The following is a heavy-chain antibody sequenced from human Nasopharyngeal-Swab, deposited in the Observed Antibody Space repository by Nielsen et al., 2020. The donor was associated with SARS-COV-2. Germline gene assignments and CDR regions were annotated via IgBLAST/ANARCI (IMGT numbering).Heavy chain of an antibody. D-gene: IGHD1-26*01. J-gene: IGHJ4*02. V-gene: IGHV3-23*01. Sequence: GESLKISCGASGFTFNKFAMAWVRQAPGKGLEWVSTINPAAETFYADSARGRFTISRDNSMNTLYLQMNGLRADDTALYYCARVRQSGAYFPFDSWGLGTLVTVSS. CDR2: INPAAET. CDR1: GFTFNKFA. CDR3: ARVRQSGAYFPFDS.